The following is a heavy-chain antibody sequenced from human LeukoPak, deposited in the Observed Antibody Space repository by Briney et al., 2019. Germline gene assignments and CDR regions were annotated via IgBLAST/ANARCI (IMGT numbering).Heavy chain of an antibody. D-gene: IGHD3-22*01. CDR2: VSASGGRT. CDR3: ARSDGGYYDSSGYYDAFDI. V-gene: IGHV3-23*01. CDR1: GFSFSTYG. Sequence: QPGGSLRLSCAASGFSFSTYGMSWVRQTPEMGLEWVSRVSASGGRTYYADSVKGRFTISRDNSKNTMSLQMNNLRADDTAVYYCARSDGGYYDSSGYYDAFDIWGQGTMVTVSS. J-gene: IGHJ3*02.